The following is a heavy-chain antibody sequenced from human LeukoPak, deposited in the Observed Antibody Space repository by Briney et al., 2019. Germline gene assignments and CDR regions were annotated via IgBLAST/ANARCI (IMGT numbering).Heavy chain of an antibody. V-gene: IGHV1-69*13. Sequence: GASAKVSCKASGGTFSSYAISWVRQAPGQGLEWMGGIIPIFGTANYAQKFQGRVTITADESTSTAYMELSSLRSEDTAVYYCAAGENYDWMGYFDYWGQGTLVTVSS. CDR3: AAGENYDWMGYFDY. D-gene: IGHD5-12*01. J-gene: IGHJ4*02. CDR2: IIPIFGTA. CDR1: GGTFSSYA.